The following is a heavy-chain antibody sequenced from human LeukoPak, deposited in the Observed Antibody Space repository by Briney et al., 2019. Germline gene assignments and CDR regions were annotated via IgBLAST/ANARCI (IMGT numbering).Heavy chain of an antibody. V-gene: IGHV4-39*07. CDR2: IYYSGST. D-gene: IGHD3-10*01. Sequence: PGGSLRLSCAASGFTFSSYSMNWVRQPPGKGLEWIGSIYYSGSTYYNPSLKSRGTISVDTSKNQFSLKLSSVTAADTAVYYCARALPLLWFGELERYYFDYWGQGTLVTVSS. CDR1: GFTFSSYS. CDR3: ARALPLLWFGELERYYFDY. J-gene: IGHJ4*02.